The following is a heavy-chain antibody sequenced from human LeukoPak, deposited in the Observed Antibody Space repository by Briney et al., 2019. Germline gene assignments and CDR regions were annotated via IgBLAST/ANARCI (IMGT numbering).Heavy chain of an antibody. V-gene: IGHV1-46*01. CDR2: INPSGGTT. D-gene: IGHD3-3*01. CDR3: AREAIFGVVREYYFDY. Sequence: GASVKVSCKKSGYTFTRYHIHWVRQAPGQGLEWMGVINPSGGTTTYAQNFQGRVTMTRDTSTITVYMELSSLRPDDTAVYYCAREAIFGVVREYYFDYWGQGTLVTVSS. CDR1: GYTFTRYH. J-gene: IGHJ4*02.